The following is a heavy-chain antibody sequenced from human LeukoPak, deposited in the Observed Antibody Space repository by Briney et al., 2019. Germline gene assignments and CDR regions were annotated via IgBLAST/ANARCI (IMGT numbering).Heavy chain of an antibody. J-gene: IGHJ4*02. Sequence: KASETLSLTCAVYGGSISSGGYYWSWIRQHPGKGLEWIGYIYYSGSTYYNPSLKSRVTISVDTSKNQFSLKLSSVTAADTAVYYCARTVYCTNGVCYLFDYWGQGTLVTVSS. D-gene: IGHD2-8*01. CDR2: IYYSGST. V-gene: IGHV4-31*11. CDR1: GGSISSGGYY. CDR3: ARTVYCTNGVCYLFDY.